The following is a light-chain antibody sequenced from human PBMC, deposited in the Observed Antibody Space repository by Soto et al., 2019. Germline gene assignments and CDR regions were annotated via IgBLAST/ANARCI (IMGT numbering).Light chain of an antibody. Sequence: QSALTQPASGSGSPGQSITISCTGTSSDVGGYNYVSWYQQHPGKAPKLMIYEVSNRPSGVSNRFSGSKSGNTASLTIAGLQAKDEEDYSCSSYTSSSIDYVFATGTKLTVL. J-gene: IGLJ1*01. V-gene: IGLV2-14*01. CDR1: SSDVGGYNY. CDR3: SSYTSSSIDYV. CDR2: EVS.